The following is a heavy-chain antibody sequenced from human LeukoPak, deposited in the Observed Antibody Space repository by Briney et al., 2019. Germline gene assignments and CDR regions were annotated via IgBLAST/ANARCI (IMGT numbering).Heavy chain of an antibody. V-gene: IGHV3-23*01. CDR2: ISGNGGTT. J-gene: IGHJ4*02. CDR3: ARGSVVTFDY. D-gene: IGHD4-23*01. Sequence: PGGSLRLSCAASGFTFSSYAMSWVRQAPGKGLEWVSAISGNGGTTYYADSVKGRFTISRDNSKNTLYLQMNSLRAEDTAVYYCARGSVVTFDYWGQGTLVTVSS. CDR1: GFTFSSYA.